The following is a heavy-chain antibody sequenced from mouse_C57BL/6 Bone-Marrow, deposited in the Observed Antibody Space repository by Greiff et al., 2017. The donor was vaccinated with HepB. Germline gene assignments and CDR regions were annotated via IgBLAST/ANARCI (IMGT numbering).Heavy chain of an antibody. CDR2: INPSSGYT. CDR3: AGYYYGRGMDY. CDR1: GYTFTSYW. Sequence: QVHVKQSGAELAKPGASVKLSCKASGYTFTSYWMHWVKQRPGQGLEWIGYINPSSGYTKYNQKFKDKATLTADKSSSTAYMQLSSLTYEDSAVYYCAGYYYGRGMDYWGQGTTLTVSS. J-gene: IGHJ2*01. D-gene: IGHD1-1*01. V-gene: IGHV1-7*01.